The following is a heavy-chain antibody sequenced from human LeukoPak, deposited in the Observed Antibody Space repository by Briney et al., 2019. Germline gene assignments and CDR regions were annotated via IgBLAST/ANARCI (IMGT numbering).Heavy chain of an antibody. J-gene: IGHJ4*02. CDR3: ATDGSLGAADYYFYY. V-gene: IGHV3-30*03. CDR1: GFSFSTYG. D-gene: IGHD6-13*01. CDR2: ISYDGRNK. Sequence: GGSLRLSCAACGFSFSTYGMHWVRQAPGKGLEWVAVISYDGRNKYHGDSVKGRFTISRDNSKNTLYLQMDSLRPEDTAVYYCATDGSLGAADYYFYYWGQGTLVTVSS.